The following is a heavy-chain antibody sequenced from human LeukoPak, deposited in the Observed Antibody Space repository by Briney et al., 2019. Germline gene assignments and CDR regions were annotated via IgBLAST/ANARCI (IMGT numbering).Heavy chain of an antibody. CDR2: INHSGST. Sequence: PSETLSLTCAVYGGSFSGYYWSWIRQPPGKGLEWIGEINHSGSTNYNPSLKSRVTISVDTSKNQFSLKLSSVTAADTAVYYCARDRDYGDYEGFDYWGQGTLVTVSS. D-gene: IGHD4-17*01. J-gene: IGHJ4*02. V-gene: IGHV4-34*01. CDR1: GGSFSGYY. CDR3: ARDRDYGDYEGFDY.